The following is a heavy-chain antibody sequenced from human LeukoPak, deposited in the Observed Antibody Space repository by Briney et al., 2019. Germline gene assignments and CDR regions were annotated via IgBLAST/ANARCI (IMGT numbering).Heavy chain of an antibody. CDR2: FDPEDGET. CDR1: GYTLTELS. J-gene: IGHJ5*02. V-gene: IGHV1-24*01. CDR3: ATNYCSGGSCYPNWFDP. D-gene: IGHD2-15*01. Sequence: ASVKVSCKVSGYTLTELSMHWVRQAPGKGLEWMGGFDPEDGETIYAQKFQGRVTMTEDTSTDTAYMELSSLRSEDTAVYYCATNYCSGGSCYPNWFDPWGRGTLVTVSS.